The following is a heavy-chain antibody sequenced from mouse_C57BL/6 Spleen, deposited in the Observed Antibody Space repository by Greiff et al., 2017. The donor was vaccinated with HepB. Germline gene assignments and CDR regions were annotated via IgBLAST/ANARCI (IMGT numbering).Heavy chain of an antibody. CDR3: TGTTVVANYYAMDY. D-gene: IGHD1-1*01. V-gene: IGHV6-6*01. J-gene: IGHJ4*01. CDR2: IRNKANNHAT. CDR1: GFTFSDAW. Sequence: EVQVVESGGGLVQPGGSMKLSCAASGFTFSDAWMDWVRQSPEQGLEWVAEIRNKANNHATYYAESVKGRFTISRDDSKSSVYLQMNSLRAEDTGIYYCTGTTVVANYYAMDYWGQGTSVTVSS.